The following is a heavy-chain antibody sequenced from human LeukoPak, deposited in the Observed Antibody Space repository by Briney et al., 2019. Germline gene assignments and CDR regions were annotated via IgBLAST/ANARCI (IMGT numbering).Heavy chain of an antibody. J-gene: IGHJ5*01. CDR3: ARQRGGGSWSDS. D-gene: IGHD2-15*01. Sequence: PSETLSLTCTVSGGAISTSNYSWAWIRQPPGKGLEWIGFIYYDGSTYYNPSLKGRVTFSVDTSRSQFSLKLASVTATDTAVYYCARQRGGGSWSDSWGQGTLVTVSS. CDR1: GGAISTSNYS. V-gene: IGHV4-39*01. CDR2: IYYDGST.